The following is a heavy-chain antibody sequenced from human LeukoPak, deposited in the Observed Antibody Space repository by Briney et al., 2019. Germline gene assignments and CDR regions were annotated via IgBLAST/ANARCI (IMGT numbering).Heavy chain of an antibody. CDR3: AKRRVSGSSSNFDY. D-gene: IGHD6-6*01. CDR1: GFTFSSSA. CDR2: ISGSGAST. J-gene: IGHJ4*02. Sequence: SGGSLRLSCAASGFTFSSSAVSWVRQAPGKGLEWVSAISGSGASTYYADSVKGRFTISRDNSKNTLYLQMSSLRAEDTAVYYCAKRRVSGSSSNFDYWGQGTLVTVFS. V-gene: IGHV3-23*01.